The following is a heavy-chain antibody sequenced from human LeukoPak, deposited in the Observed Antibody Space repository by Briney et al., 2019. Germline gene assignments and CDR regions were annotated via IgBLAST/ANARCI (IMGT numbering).Heavy chain of an antibody. CDR3: ARRLKSGSYYEFQVPPTGFDY. V-gene: IGHV3-9*01. D-gene: IGHD1-26*01. J-gene: IGHJ4*02. CDR2: ISWNSGSI. CDR1: GFTFDDYA. Sequence: PGRSLRLSCAASGFTFDDYAMHWVRQAPGKGLEWVSGISWNSGSIGYADSVKGRFTISRGNAKNSLYLQMNSLRAEDTALYYCARRLKSGSYYEFQVPPTGFDYWGQGTLVTVSS.